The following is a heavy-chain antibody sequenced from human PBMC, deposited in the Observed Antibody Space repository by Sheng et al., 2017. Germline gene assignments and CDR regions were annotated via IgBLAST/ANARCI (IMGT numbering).Heavy chain of an antibody. Sequence: QVQLQQWGAGLLKPSETLSLTCAVYGGSFSGYYWSWIRQPPGKGLEWIGEINHSGSTNYNPSLKSRVTISVDTSKNQFSLKLSSVTAADTAVYYCARDSPKGIAVAGAFDIWGQGTMVTVSS. V-gene: IGHV4-34*01. CDR2: INHSGST. CDR1: GGSFSGYY. D-gene: IGHD6-19*01. J-gene: IGHJ3*02. CDR3: ARDSPKGIAVAGAFDI.